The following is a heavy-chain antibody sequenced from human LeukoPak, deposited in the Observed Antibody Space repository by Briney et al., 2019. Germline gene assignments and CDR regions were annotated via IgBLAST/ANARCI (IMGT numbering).Heavy chain of an antibody. Sequence: SETLSLTCTVSGGSISSGSYYWSWIRQPAGKGLEWIGRIYTSGSTNYNPSLKSRVTISVDTSKNQFSLKLSSVTAADTAVYYCARGRGSGWNNWFDPWGQGTLVTVSS. CDR2: IYTSGST. CDR3: ARGRGSGWNNWFDP. J-gene: IGHJ5*02. CDR1: GGSISSGSYY. D-gene: IGHD6-25*01. V-gene: IGHV4-61*02.